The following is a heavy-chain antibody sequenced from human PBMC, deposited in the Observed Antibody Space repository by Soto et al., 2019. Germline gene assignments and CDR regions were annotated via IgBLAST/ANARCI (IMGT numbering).Heavy chain of an antibody. V-gene: IGHV3-48*01. J-gene: IGHJ4*02. Sequence: EVQLVESGGGLVQPGGSLRLSCEASGFNFSNFGINWVRQAPGKGLEWVSHISSSSTTIYYAESVKGRFTISRDNAKNSLYLQMSSLRGEDTAVYYCATSFITTIGTTAWGQGTLVTVSS. CDR3: ATSFITTIGTTA. D-gene: IGHD1-1*01. CDR1: GFNFSNFG. CDR2: ISSSSTTI.